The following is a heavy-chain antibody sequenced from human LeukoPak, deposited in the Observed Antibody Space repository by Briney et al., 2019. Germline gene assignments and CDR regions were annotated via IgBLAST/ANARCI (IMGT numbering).Heavy chain of an antibody. CDR1: GITLSNYG. CDR2: ISDSGGRT. D-gene: IGHD3-22*01. Sequence: GGSLRLSCAVSGITLSNYGMSWVRQTPGKGLEWVAGISDSGGRTNYADSVKGRFTISRNNPKNTLYLQMNSLRAEDTAVYFCAKRGVVIRVILVGFHREAQYFDSWGQGALVTVSS. J-gene: IGHJ4*02. V-gene: IGHV3-23*01. CDR3: AKRGVVIRVILVGFHREAQYFDS.